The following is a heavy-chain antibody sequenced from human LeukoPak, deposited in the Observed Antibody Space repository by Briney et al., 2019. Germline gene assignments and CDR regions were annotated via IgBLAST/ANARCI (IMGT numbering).Heavy chain of an antibody. CDR3: ARRSSSWYLYYYYMDV. CDR2: ISYDGSNK. CDR1: GFTFSSYA. V-gene: IGHV3-30*04. J-gene: IGHJ6*03. Sequence: GGSLRLSCAASGFTFSSYAMHWVRQAPGKGLEWVAVISYDGSNKYYADSVKGRFTISRDNSKNTLYLQMNSLRAEDTAVYYCARRSSSWYLYYYYMDVWGKGTTVTISS. D-gene: IGHD6-13*01.